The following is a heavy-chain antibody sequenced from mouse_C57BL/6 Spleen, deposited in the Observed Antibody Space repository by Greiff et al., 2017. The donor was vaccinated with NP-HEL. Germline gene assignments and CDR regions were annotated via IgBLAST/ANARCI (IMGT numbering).Heavy chain of an antibody. CDR3: TTYYGNYFDY. CDR2: IDPETGGT. CDR1: GYTFTDYE. V-gene: IGHV1-15*01. D-gene: IGHD2-10*01. Sequence: VQLQQSGAELVRPGASVTLSCKASGYTFTDYEMPWVKQTPVHGLEWIGAIDPETGGTAYNQKFKGKAILTADKSSSTAYMELRSLTSEDSAVYYCTTYYGNYFDYWGQGTTLTVSS. J-gene: IGHJ2*01.